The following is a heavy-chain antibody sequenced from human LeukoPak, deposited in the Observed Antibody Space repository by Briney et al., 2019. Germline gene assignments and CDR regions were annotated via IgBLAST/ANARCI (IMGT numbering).Heavy chain of an antibody. V-gene: IGHV1-24*01. J-gene: IGHJ4*02. D-gene: IGHD6-19*01. CDR3: ATAPSIAVWGCWDY. Sequence: GASVKVSCKVSGYTLTELSMHWVRQAPGKGLEWMGDFDPEDGETIYAQKFQGRVTMTEDTSTDTAYMELSSLRSEDTAVYYCATAPSIAVWGCWDYWGQGTLVTVSS. CDR2: FDPEDGET. CDR1: GYTLTELS.